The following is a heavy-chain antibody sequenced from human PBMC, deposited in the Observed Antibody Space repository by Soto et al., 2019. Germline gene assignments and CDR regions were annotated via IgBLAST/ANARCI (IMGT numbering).Heavy chain of an antibody. CDR2: IYYSGST. J-gene: IGHJ4*02. D-gene: IGHD3-3*01. V-gene: IGHV4-39*02. Sequence: QLQLQESGPGLVKPSETLSLTCTVSGGSISSSSYYWGWIRQPPGKGLEWIGSIYYSGSTYYNPSLKSRVTISVDTSKNQFSLKLSSVTAADTAVYYCAREPTLRFLEWLSPQWGQGTLVTVSS. CDR1: GGSISSSSYY. CDR3: AREPTLRFLEWLSPQ.